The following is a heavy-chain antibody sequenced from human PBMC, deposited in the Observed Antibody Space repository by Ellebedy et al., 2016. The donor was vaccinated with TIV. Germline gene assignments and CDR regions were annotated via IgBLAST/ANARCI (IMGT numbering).Heavy chain of an antibody. CDR2: TYYRSKWNN. V-gene: IGHV6-1*01. D-gene: IGHD3-10*01. J-gene: IGHJ6*02. Sequence: SQTLSLTCVISGDSVSTDTGWTWIRQSPSRGLEWLGRTYYRSKWNNDYAVSLKSRITINPDTSKNLFALQLNSVTPEDTAVYYCARGWFGSGMGVWGQGTTVTVSS. CDR3: ARGWFGSGMGV. CDR1: GDSVSTDTG.